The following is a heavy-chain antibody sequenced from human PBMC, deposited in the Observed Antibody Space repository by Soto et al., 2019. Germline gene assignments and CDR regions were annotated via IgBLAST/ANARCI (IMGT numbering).Heavy chain of an antibody. D-gene: IGHD3-22*01. CDR1: GFSFGDYA. V-gene: IGHV3-9*01. CDR2: ITWNGGRV. J-gene: IGHJ4*02. CDR3: ARRTYYYDSSGYPLDY. Sequence: GGSLRLSCAASGFSFGDYAMQWVRQAPGKGLQWVSGITWNGGRVAYAGSVKGRFTISRDNAKNSLYLQMNSLRAEDTAVYYCARRTYYYDSSGYPLDYWGQGTLVTVSS.